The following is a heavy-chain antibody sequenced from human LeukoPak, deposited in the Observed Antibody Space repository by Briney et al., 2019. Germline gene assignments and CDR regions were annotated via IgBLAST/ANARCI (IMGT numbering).Heavy chain of an antibody. CDR2: IYSGGTT. CDR1: GFTVSSKY. D-gene: IGHD3-22*01. J-gene: IGHJ4*02. Sequence: GGSLRLSCAASGFTVSSKYMSWVRQAPGKGLEWVSVIYSGGTTYYADSVRGRFTISRDNSKNTLYLQMNSLRAEDTAVYYCARDNDHYYDSSGYTEAYYFDYWGQGTLVTVSS. V-gene: IGHV3-66*01. CDR3: ARDNDHYYDSSGYTEAYYFDY.